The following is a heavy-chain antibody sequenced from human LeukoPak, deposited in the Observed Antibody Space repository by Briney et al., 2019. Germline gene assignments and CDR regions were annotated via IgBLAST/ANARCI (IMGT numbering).Heavy chain of an antibody. Sequence: GESLKISCKGSGYNFTSYWIGWVRQMPGKGLEWMGIIYPGDSDTRYSPSFQGQVTISADKSISTAYLQWSSLKASDTAMYYCARHDSYDFWSGSTGRFDPWGQGTLVTVSS. CDR2: IYPGDSDT. V-gene: IGHV5-51*01. CDR1: GYNFTSYW. J-gene: IGHJ5*02. CDR3: ARHDSYDFWSGSTGRFDP. D-gene: IGHD3-3*01.